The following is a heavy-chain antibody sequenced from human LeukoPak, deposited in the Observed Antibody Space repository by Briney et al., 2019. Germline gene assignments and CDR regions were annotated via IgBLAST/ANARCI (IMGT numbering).Heavy chain of an antibody. CDR2: INTNGANT. D-gene: IGHD6-13*01. J-gene: IGHJ5*02. CDR1: GFTFKSYA. CDR3: SPQMAP. V-gene: IGHV3-64D*06. Sequence: PGGSLRLSCSASGFTFKSYAMHWVRQAPGKGLEYVSSINTNGANTYYADSVKGRFTISRDNSRNTVTPEDTAVYYCVKGLDYSSPQMAPGAQGPLATVPS.